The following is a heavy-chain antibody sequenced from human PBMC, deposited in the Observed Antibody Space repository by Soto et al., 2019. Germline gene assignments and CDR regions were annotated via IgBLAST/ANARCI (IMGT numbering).Heavy chain of an antibody. J-gene: IGHJ6*02. V-gene: IGHV3-30*18. Sequence: PGGSLRLSCAASGFTFSSYGMHWVRQAPGKGLEWVAVISYDGSNKYYADSVKGRFTISRDNSKNTLYLQMNSLRAEDTAVYYCAKDSRRYCTNGVCYSGYYYYGMDVWGQGTTVTVSS. CDR2: ISYDGSNK. CDR3: AKDSRRYCTNGVCYSGYYYYGMDV. D-gene: IGHD2-8*01. CDR1: GFTFSSYG.